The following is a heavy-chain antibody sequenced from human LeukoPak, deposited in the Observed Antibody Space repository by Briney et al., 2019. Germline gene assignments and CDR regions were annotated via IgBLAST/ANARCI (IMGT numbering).Heavy chain of an antibody. D-gene: IGHD6-13*01. CDR2: INAGNGNT. V-gene: IGHV1-3*01. CDR3: ARGPRAAADDY. Sequence: ASVKVSCKASGYTFINYAINWGRQTPGQRPEWIGWINAGNGNTKYSQKFQGRVTITRDTSASTAYMELSSLTSEDTGIYYCARGPRAAADDYWGQGTLVTVSS. CDR1: GYTFINYA. J-gene: IGHJ4*02.